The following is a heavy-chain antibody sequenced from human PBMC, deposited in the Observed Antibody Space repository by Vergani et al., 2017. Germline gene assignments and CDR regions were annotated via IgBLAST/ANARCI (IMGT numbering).Heavy chain of an antibody. V-gene: IGHV3-48*03. CDR3: ARDLMYSYGFYYMDV. J-gene: IGHJ6*03. CDR1: GFTFSSYE. D-gene: IGHD5-18*01. Sequence: EVQLVESGGGLVQPGGSLRLSCAASGFTFSSYEMNWVRQAPGKGLEWVSYISSSGSTIYYADSVKGRFTISRDNSKNTLYLQMNSLRAEDTAVYYCARDLMYSYGFYYMDVWGKGTTVTVSS. CDR2: ISSSGSTI.